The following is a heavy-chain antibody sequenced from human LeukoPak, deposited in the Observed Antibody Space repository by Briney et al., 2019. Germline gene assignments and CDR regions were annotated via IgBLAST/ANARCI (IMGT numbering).Heavy chain of an antibody. CDR1: GGSISSGGYY. V-gene: IGHV4-31*03. CDR2: IYYSGST. CDR3: ARLSLLAAAGITFDY. D-gene: IGHD6-13*01. Sequence: SETLSLTCTVSGGSISSGGYYWSWIRQHPGKGLEWIGYIYYSGSTHYNPSLKSRVTISVDTSKNQFSLKLSSVTAADTAVYYCARLSLLAAAGITFDYWGQGTLVTVSS. J-gene: IGHJ4*02.